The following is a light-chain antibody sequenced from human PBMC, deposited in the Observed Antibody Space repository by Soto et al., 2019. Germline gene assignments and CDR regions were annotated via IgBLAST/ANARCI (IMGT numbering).Light chain of an antibody. J-gene: IGLJ3*02. CDR1: NIGIKS. Sequence: VLTQPPSGSVAPGQTATITCGGNNIGIKSVQWYQQKPGQAPVLVVHDAGDRPSGIPERVSGSNSGNTATLTISRVEAGDEADYYCQVWDSSSDHPVFGGGTKVTVL. CDR2: DAG. V-gene: IGLV3-21*02. CDR3: QVWDSSSDHPV.